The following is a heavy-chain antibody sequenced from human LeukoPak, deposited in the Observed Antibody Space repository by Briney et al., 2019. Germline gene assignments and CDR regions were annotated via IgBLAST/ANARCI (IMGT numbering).Heavy chain of an antibody. CDR3: ARDLLSRMTGTGAYYYYGMDV. V-gene: IGHV3-21*01. Sequence: GGSLRLSCAASGFTVSSNYMNWVRQAPGKGLEWVSSISSSSSYIFYADSVKGRFTISRDNAKNSLYLQVNSLRAEDTAVYYCARDLLSRMTGTGAYYYYGMDVWGQGTAVTVSS. CDR2: ISSSSSYI. J-gene: IGHJ6*02. D-gene: IGHD2/OR15-2a*01. CDR1: GFTVSSNY.